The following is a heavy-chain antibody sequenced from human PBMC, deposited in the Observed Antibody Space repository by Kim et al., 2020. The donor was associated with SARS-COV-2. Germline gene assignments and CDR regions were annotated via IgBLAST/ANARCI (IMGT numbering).Heavy chain of an antibody. CDR2: FDPEDGET. V-gene: IGHV1-24*01. J-gene: IGHJ6*02. Sequence: ASVKVSCKVSGYTLTELSMHWVRQAPGKGLEWMGGFDPEDGETIYAQKFQGRVTMTEDTSTDTAYMELSSLRSEDTAVYYCATVDPFTMVRGVIIGGARHPNYYYGMDVWGQGTTVTVSS. CDR3: ATVDPFTMVRGVIIGGARHPNYYYGMDV. CDR1: GYTLTELS. D-gene: IGHD3-10*01.